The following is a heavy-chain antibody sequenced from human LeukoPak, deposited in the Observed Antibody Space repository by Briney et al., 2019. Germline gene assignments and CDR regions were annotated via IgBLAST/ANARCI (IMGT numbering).Heavy chain of an antibody. Sequence: GGSLRLSWAASGFTVSSNYMSWVRQAPGKGLEWVSVIYSGAGTYYADSVKGRFTISRDNSKNTVYLQMNSLRAEDTAVYYCARASFWFDYSGYYFDYWGQGTLVTVSS. CDR2: IYSGAGT. CDR1: GFTVSSNY. J-gene: IGHJ4*02. CDR3: ARASFWFDYSGYYFDY. V-gene: IGHV3-66*01. D-gene: IGHD2-15*01.